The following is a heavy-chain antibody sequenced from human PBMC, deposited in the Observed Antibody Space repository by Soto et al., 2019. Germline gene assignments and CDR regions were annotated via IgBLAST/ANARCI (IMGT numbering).Heavy chain of an antibody. CDR3: ARAALDSGYAGKNFDY. V-gene: IGHV4-30-2*01. D-gene: IGHD5-12*01. Sequence: ASETLSLTCAVSGGSISSGGYSWRWIRQPPGKGLEWIGYIYHSGSTYYNPSLKSRVTISVDRSKNQFSLKLSSVTAADTAVHYCARAALDSGYAGKNFDYWGQGTLVTVSS. CDR1: GGSISSGGYS. J-gene: IGHJ4*02. CDR2: IYHSGST.